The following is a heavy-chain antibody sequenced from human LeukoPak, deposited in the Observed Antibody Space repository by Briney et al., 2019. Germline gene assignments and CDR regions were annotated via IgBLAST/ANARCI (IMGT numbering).Heavy chain of an antibody. J-gene: IGHJ4*02. D-gene: IGHD7-27*01. Sequence: SETLSLTCTVSGGSISSNYYWGWIRQPPGKGREWIVSFFYSGSTYYNPSLKSRVTISVDTSKNQFSLRLSSVAAADTAVYYCAREAYWGSSGKGFDSWGQGTVVTVSS. CDR1: GGSISSNYY. CDR3: AREAYWGSSGKGFDS. V-gene: IGHV4-39*02. CDR2: FFYSGST.